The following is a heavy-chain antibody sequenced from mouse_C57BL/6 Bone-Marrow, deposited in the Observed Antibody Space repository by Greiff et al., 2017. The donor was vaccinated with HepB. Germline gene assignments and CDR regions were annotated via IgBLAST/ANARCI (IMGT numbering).Heavy chain of an antibody. Sequence: QVHVKQSGAELVKPGASVKMSCKASGYTFTSYWITWVKQRPGQGLEWIGDIYPGSGSTNYNEKFKSKATLTVDTSSSTAYMQLSSLTSEDSAVYYCARRLRDWGQGTTLTVSS. CDR2: IYPGSGST. CDR1: GYTFTSYW. CDR3: ARRLRD. V-gene: IGHV1-55*01. D-gene: IGHD3-1*01. J-gene: IGHJ2*01.